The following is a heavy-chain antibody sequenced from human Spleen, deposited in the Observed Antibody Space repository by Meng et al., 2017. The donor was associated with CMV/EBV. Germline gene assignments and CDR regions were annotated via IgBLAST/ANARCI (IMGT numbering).Heavy chain of an antibody. V-gene: IGHV4-31*03. CDR3: ARGIEARPLNF. J-gene: IGHJ4*02. CDR1: DGSISSGGYY. CDR2: FYSDGTT. D-gene: IGHD6-6*01. Sequence: CTVSDGSISSGGYYWRWIRQHPEKGLQWIGYFYSDGTTYYNPSLKSRVAISLDTSKNQFSLRLTSVTAADTALYYCARGIEARPLNFWGQGTLVTVSS.